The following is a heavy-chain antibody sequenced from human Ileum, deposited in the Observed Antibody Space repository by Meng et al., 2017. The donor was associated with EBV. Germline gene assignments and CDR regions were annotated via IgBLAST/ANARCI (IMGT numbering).Heavy chain of an antibody. J-gene: IGHJ4*02. CDR3: ARTGVGLAFDY. V-gene: IGHV4-4*02. D-gene: IGHD2-8*01. CDR1: GDSMTSQNW. Sequence: VQVRGLGPGLGKAAGSLSLTCGGSGDSMTSQNWWTWGRQPPGKGLEWIGEIDHSGSTNYNPSLQSRATISVDMSKKQFSLKLRSVTAADTAVYYCARTGVGLAFDYWGLGTLVTVSS. CDR2: IDHSGST.